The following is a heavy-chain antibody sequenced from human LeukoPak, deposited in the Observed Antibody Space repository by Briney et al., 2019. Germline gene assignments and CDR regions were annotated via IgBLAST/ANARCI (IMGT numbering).Heavy chain of an antibody. V-gene: IGHV4-61*02. J-gene: IGHJ3*02. CDR3: AGSGVGAFDI. Sequence: SQTLSLTCTVSGGSINSGTYFWSWIRQPAGKGLEWIGRIYTSGSTHYNPSLMGRATISVDTSKNQFSLKLSSVTAADTAVYYCAGSGVGAFDIWGQGTMVTVSS. CDR2: IYTSGST. D-gene: IGHD1-14*01. CDR1: GGSINSGTYF.